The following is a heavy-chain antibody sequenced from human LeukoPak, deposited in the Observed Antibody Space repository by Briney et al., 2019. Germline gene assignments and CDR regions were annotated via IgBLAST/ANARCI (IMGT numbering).Heavy chain of an antibody. D-gene: IGHD2-15*01. CDR3: ARGKNPVLGYCSGGSCPVPYYFDY. Sequence: PSETLSLTCTVSGGSISSYYWSWIRQPAGKGLEWIGRIYNSGSTNYNPSLKSRVTMSVDTSKNQFSLKLSSVTAADTAVYYCARGKNPVLGYCSGGSCPVPYYFDYCGQGTLVTVSS. J-gene: IGHJ4*02. CDR2: IYNSGST. V-gene: IGHV4-4*07. CDR1: GGSISSYY.